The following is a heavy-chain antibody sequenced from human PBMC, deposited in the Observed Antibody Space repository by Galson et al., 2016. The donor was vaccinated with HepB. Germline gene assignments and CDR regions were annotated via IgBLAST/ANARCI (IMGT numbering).Heavy chain of an antibody. CDR3: ARRPPPYRSPFDH. V-gene: IGHV2-5*02. CDR2: IYWDDDK. D-gene: IGHD3-10*01. CDR1: GFSLSTGVG. Sequence: PALVKPTQTLTLTCTFSGFSLSTGVGVGWIRQPPGQALQWLALIYWDDDKRYSPSLHSRLTITKDTSKNQVVLTITNVDPTDTGTYYCARRPPPYRSPFDHWGHGAPVTVS. J-gene: IGHJ4*01.